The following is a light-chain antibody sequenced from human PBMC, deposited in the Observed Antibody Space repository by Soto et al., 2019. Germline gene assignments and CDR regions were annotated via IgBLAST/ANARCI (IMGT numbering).Light chain of an antibody. CDR2: VAS. CDR3: QHYNSYSEA. V-gene: IGKV1-5*01. CDR1: QSISSY. Sequence: DIQITQSPATLSSYLLDTVTITCRASQSISSYLNWYQQKPGKAPKLLIYVASSLQSGVPSRFSGSGSGTEFTLTISSLQPDDFATYYCQHYNSYSEAFGQGTKVDI. J-gene: IGKJ1*01.